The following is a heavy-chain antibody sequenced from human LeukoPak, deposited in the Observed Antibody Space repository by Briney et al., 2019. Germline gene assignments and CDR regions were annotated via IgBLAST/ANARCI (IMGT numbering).Heavy chain of an antibody. CDR3: ARRVTSSQIYFDY. CDR1: GFTFTNYA. J-gene: IGHJ4*02. CDR2: FGPAGGA. V-gene: IGHV3-23*01. Sequence: GGSLRLSCAASGFTFTNYAMSWVRPAPGTGLHWVSTFGPAGGAYYADSVKGRFTISRDNSKSTVDLQMNSLRAEDTALYYCARRVTSSQIYFDYWGQGTLVTVSS. D-gene: IGHD6-6*01.